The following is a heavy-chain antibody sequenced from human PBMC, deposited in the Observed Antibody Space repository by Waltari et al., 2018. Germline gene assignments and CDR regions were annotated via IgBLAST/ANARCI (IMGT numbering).Heavy chain of an antibody. CDR3: ARTISHSSSAGNWFDP. J-gene: IGHJ5*02. CDR1: GGSISSHY. D-gene: IGHD6-6*01. CDR2: IYYSGST. V-gene: IGHV4-59*11. Sequence: QVQLQESGPGLVKPSETLSLTCTVSGGSISSHYWSWIRQPPGKGLEWIGYIYYSGSTSYNPSLKSRVTLSVDTSKNQFSLKLSSVTAADTAVYYCARTISHSSSAGNWFDPWGQGTLVTVSS.